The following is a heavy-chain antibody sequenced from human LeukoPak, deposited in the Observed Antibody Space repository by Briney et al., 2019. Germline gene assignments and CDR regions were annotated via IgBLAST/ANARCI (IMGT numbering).Heavy chain of an antibody. Sequence: GGSLRLSCAASRFTFNSYAMSWVRQAPGKGLEWVSVIGGSNGITFYVGSVKGRFTISRDNSKDTLYLQMNSLRAEDTAIYYCARNENSGWGYFDYWGQGTLVTVSS. CDR3: ARNENSGWGYFDY. CDR2: IGGSNGIT. D-gene: IGHD5-12*01. J-gene: IGHJ4*02. CDR1: RFTFNSYA. V-gene: IGHV3-23*01.